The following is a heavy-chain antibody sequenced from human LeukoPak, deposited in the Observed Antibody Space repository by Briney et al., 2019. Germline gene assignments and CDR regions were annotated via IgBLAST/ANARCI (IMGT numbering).Heavy chain of an antibody. V-gene: IGHV3-15*01. CDR1: GFTISNAW. J-gene: IGHJ4*02. D-gene: IGHD2-21*01. CDR2: NKSKTDGGKT. CDR3: TTDAGGYCGGDCYWVDY. Sequence: GGSLSLSCASSGFTISNAWMSWVRQAAGKGLEWVGRNKSKTDGGKTNYGAPVKGRFSIARDDSKNTLYLQMNSLKTEDTAVYYCTTDAGGYCGGDCYWVDYWGQGTLVTV.